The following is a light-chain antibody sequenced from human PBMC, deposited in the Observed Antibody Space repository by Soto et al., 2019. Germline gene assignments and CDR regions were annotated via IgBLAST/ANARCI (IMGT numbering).Light chain of an antibody. CDR1: QSISTY. Sequence: DIQMTQSPSSLSASVGDRVTITCRASQSISTYLNWYQQKVGKAPKLLIYAASSLQRGVPSRFSGRGSGTDIGLTISSLQAEDCATYYCQQSYSTPRAFGQGTKLEIK. V-gene: IGKV1-39*01. J-gene: IGKJ2*01. CDR2: AAS. CDR3: QQSYSTPRA.